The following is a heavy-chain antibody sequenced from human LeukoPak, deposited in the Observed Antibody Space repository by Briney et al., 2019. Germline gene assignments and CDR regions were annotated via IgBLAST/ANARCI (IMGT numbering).Heavy chain of an antibody. CDR2: ISNSGSTI. CDR1: GFTFSNYE. J-gene: IGHJ4*02. CDR3: ARVILGWLSNYLDY. D-gene: IGHD3-22*01. Sequence: GGSLRLSCAASGFTFSNYEMNWVRQAPGKGLEWVSYISNSGSTIYYADSVKGRFTISRDNAKNPLYLQMNSLRAEDTAVYYCARVILGWLSNYLDYWGQGTLVTVSS. V-gene: IGHV3-48*03.